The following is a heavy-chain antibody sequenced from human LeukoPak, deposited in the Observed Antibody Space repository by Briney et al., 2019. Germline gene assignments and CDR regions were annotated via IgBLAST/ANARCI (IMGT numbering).Heavy chain of an antibody. CDR3: ARGRDGYNWDFDY. D-gene: IGHD5-24*01. Sequence: PGGSLRLSCAASGFTLSSYTMNWVRQAPGKGLEWVSFISSSSTYIYYADSVKGRFTISRDNAKNSLYLRMNSLRAEDTAVYYCARGRDGYNWDFDYWGQGTLVTVSS. CDR1: GFTLSSYT. V-gene: IGHV3-21*01. CDR2: ISSSSTYI. J-gene: IGHJ4*02.